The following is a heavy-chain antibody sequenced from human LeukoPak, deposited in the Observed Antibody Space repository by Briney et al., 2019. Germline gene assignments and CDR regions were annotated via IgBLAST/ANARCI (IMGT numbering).Heavy chain of an antibody. CDR1: GFTLSSYA. CDR3: AKVIVGPRFGNDAFDI. J-gene: IGHJ3*02. CDR2: ISGSGGST. V-gene: IGHV3-23*01. Sequence: GGSLRLSCAASGFTLSSYAMSWVRQAPGKGLEWVSAISGSGGSTYYADSLKGRFTISRDNSKNTLYLQMNSLRAEDTALYSCAKVIVGPRFGNDAFDIWGQGTMVTVSS. D-gene: IGHD1-26*01.